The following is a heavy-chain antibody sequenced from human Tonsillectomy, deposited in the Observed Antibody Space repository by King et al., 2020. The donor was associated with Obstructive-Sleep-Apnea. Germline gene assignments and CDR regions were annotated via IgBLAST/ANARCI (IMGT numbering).Heavy chain of an antibody. CDR2: IWYDGSNK. Sequence: QVQLVEFGGGVVQPGESLRLTCAASGFPFSTYGMHWVRQAPGRGPEGVAGIWYDGSNKYYADYVKGRFTISRDNSKNTLYVQMNSLRAEDTAVYYCARENGYYGSTRYYYGMDVWGQGTTVTVSS. CDR1: GFPFSTYG. V-gene: IGHV3-33*01. D-gene: IGHD3-10*01. J-gene: IGHJ6*02. CDR3: ARENGYYGSTRYYYGMDV.